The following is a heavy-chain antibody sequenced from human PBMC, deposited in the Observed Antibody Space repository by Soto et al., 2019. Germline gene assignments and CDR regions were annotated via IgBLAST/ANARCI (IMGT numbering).Heavy chain of an antibody. J-gene: IGHJ6*02. V-gene: IGHV3-30*04. CDR2: ISYEGNNK. CDR1: GFTFSNYA. CDR3: ARDRVCTSATCGEFDYYSSYAMDV. D-gene: IGHD2-2*01. Sequence: GGSLRLSCAASGFTFSNYAMHWVRQAPGKGLEWVAIISYEGNNKYNADSVKGRFTISRDNSKNTLYLQMNSLRAEDTAVYYCARDRVCTSATCGEFDYYSSYAMDVWGQGTTVTVSS.